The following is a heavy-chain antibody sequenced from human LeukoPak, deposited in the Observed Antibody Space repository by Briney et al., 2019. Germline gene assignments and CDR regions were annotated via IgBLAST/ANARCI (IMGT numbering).Heavy chain of an antibody. Sequence: PSETPSLTCTVSGGSISSYYWGWIRQPAGKGLEWIGRIYTSVSTNYNPSLKSRVTMSVDTSKNQFSLKLSSVTAADTAVYYCAREVEYYDSSGYYYPYWYFDLWGRGTLVTVSS. J-gene: IGHJ2*01. CDR3: AREVEYYDSSGYYYPYWYFDL. V-gene: IGHV4-4*07. CDR1: GGSISSYY. D-gene: IGHD3-22*01. CDR2: IYTSVST.